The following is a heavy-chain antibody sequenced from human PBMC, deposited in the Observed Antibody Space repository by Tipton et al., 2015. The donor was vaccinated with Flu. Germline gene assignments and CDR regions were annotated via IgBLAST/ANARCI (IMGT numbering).Heavy chain of an antibody. V-gene: IGHV3-7*01. J-gene: IGHJ4*01. D-gene: IGHD1-26*01. Sequence: GSLRLSCTSSGFIFSNSWMDWVRQAPGKGLEWVANISPDGSLIYYVDSVKGRFTISRDDAKNLVYLQMNSLRDEDTAVYYCARDQGGSFTPLDYWGQGALVTVSS. CDR3: ARDQGGSFTPLDY. CDR1: GFIFSNSW. CDR2: ISPDGSLI.